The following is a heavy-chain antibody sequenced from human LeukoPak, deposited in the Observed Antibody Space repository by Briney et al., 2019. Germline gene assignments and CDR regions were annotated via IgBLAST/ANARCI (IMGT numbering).Heavy chain of an antibody. CDR2: IKQDGNEK. CDR1: GFTLSSYW. J-gene: IGHJ4*02. CDR3: AKCRGSSWSDYFDY. D-gene: IGHD6-13*01. Sequence: PGGSLRLSCAASGFTLSSYWMSWVRQAPGTGLEWGANIKQDGNEKYYMDSVKGLCTISRDNAKNSLYLQMNTLRAEDTAVYYCAKCRGSSWSDYFDYWGQGTLVTVSS. V-gene: IGHV3-7*03.